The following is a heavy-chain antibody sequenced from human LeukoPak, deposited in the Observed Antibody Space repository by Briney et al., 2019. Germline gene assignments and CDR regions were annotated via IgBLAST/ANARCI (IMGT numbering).Heavy chain of an antibody. D-gene: IGHD4/OR15-4a*01. CDR3: ASSDNYGGDAFDI. CDR2: TYYRSKWYN. J-gene: IGHJ3*02. V-gene: IGHV6-1*01. Sequence: SQTLSLTCAISGDGVSRNSAAWNWIRQSPSRGLEWLGRTYYRSKWYNDYAVSVKGRITINPDTSKNQFSPQLNSVTPEDTAVYYCASSDNYGGDAFDIWAQGPMDIVSS. CDR1: GDGVSRNSAA.